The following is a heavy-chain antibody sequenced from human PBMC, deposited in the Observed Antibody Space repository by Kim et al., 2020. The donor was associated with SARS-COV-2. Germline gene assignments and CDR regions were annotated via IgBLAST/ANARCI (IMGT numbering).Heavy chain of an antibody. CDR3: AKDLVRMVVRGDYYYYGMDV. J-gene: IGHJ6*02. D-gene: IGHD3-10*01. V-gene: IGHV3-30*18. Sequence: GGSLRLSCAASGFTFSGYGMHWVRQAPGKGLEWVAVISYDGSNKYYADSVMGRFTISRDNSKNTLYLQMNSLRAEDTAVYYCAKDLVRMVVRGDYYYYGMDVWGQGTTVTVSS. CDR2: ISYDGSNK. CDR1: GFTFSGYG.